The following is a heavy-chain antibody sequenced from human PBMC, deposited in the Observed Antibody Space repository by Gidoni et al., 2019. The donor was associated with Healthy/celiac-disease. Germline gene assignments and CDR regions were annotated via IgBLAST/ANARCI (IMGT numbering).Heavy chain of an antibody. CDR1: GGTFSSYA. CDR2: IIPIFGTA. V-gene: IGHV1-69*01. D-gene: IGHD3-16*01. Sequence: QVQLVQSGAEVKKPGSSVKVSCKASGGTFSSYAISWVRQAPGQGLEWMGGIIPIFGTANYAQKFQGRVTITADESTSTAYMELSSLRSEDTAVYYCARDMGRGITFGGGYYFDYWGQGTLVTVSS. CDR3: ARDMGRGITFGGGYYFDY. J-gene: IGHJ4*02.